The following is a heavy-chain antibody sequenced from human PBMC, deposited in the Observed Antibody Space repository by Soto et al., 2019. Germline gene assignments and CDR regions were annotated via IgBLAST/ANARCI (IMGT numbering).Heavy chain of an antibody. J-gene: IGHJ1*01. CDR2: IYHSGST. D-gene: IGHD6-13*01. CDR1: GGSISSGGYS. V-gene: IGHV4-30-2*01. CDR3: ARGLLLDSSSWYSAEYFQH. Sequence: PSETLSLTCAVSGGSISSGGYSWSWIRQPPGKGLEWIGYIYHSGSTYYNPSLKSRVTISVDRSKKQFSLKLSSVTAADTAVYYCARGLLLDSSSWYSAEYFQHWGQGTLVTVSS.